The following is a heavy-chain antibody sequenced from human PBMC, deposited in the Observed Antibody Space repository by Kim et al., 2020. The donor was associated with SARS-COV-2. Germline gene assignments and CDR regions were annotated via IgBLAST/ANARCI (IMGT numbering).Heavy chain of an antibody. CDR1: GGSVSSGSYY. D-gene: IGHD1-26*01. Sequence: SETLSLTCTVSGGSVSSGSYYWSWIRQPPGKGLEWIGYIYYSGSTNYNPSLKSRVTISVDTSKNQFSLKLSSVTAADTAVYYCAREWGNSGSYFDYWGQGTLVTVSS. CDR2: IYYSGST. V-gene: IGHV4-61*01. CDR3: AREWGNSGSYFDY. J-gene: IGHJ4*02.